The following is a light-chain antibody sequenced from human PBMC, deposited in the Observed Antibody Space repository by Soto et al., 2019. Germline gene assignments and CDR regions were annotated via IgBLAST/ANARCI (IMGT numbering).Light chain of an antibody. CDR3: ATWDDRLTAWV. V-gene: IGLV1-36*01. CDR2: YND. J-gene: IGLJ3*02. Sequence: QSVLTQSPSVSGAPRQSVNISCSGNNSNIGSNAVHWYQQPPGKAPKLLMYYNDMLPSGVSDRFSGSKSGTSASLAISGLQSEDEGDYYCATWDDRLTAWVFGGGTKLTVL. CDR1: NSNIGSNA.